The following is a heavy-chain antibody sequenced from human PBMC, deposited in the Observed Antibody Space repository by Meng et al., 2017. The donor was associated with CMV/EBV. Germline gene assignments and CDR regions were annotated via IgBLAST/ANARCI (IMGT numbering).Heavy chain of an antibody. J-gene: IGHJ6*02. CDR2: FDPEDGET. Sequence: ASVKVSCKVSGYTLTELSMHWVRQAPGKGLEWMGGFDPEDGETIYAQKFQGRVTMTEDTSTDTAYMELSSLRSEDTAVYYCATATGYYYGMDVWGQETTVTVSS. CDR3: ATATGYYYGMDV. CDR1: GYTLTELS. V-gene: IGHV1-24*01.